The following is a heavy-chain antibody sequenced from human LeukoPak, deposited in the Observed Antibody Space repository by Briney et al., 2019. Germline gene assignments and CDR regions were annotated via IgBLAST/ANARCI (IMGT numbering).Heavy chain of an antibody. Sequence: GGSLRLSCTASGFTFSSSGMSWVRQAPGKGLESLSAISGSGGSTYYADSSVKGRFTISRDNSKNTVYLQMNSLRAEDTAVYYCAKGLRYSDYWGQGTLVTVSS. CDR3: AKGLRYSDY. CDR2: ISGSGGST. D-gene: IGHD3-9*01. V-gene: IGHV3-23*01. J-gene: IGHJ4*02. CDR1: GFTFSSSG.